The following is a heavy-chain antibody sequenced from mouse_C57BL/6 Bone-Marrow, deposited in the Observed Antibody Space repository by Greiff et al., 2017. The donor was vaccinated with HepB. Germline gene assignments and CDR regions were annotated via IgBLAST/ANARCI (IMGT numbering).Heavy chain of an antibody. V-gene: IGHV5-15*01. Sequence: EVKLMESGGGLVQPGGSLKLSCAASGFTFSDYGMAWVRQAPRKGPEWVAFISNLAYSIYYADTVTGRFTISRENAKNTLYLEMSSLRSEDTAMYYCARHLRAMDYWGQGTSVTVSS. CDR2: ISNLAYSI. CDR1: GFTFSDYG. J-gene: IGHJ4*01. CDR3: ARHLRAMDY.